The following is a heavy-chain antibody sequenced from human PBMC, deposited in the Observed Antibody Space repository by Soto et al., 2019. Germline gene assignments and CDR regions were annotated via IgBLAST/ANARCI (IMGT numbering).Heavy chain of an antibody. CDR2: ISFDGSNQ. Sequence: QVHLVESGGGVVQPGRSLRLSCEASAFASGFPFRRIAMHWVRQAPGKGLEWVAVISFDGSNQYYADSVQGRFIISRDKSKNTLYLQMNSLRDEDTAMYYCARQPVDYFGSRKYGMEVWGQGTTVTVSS. D-gene: IGHD3-10*01. J-gene: IGHJ6*02. V-gene: IGHV3-30-3*01. CDR3: ARQPVDYFGSRKYGMEV. CDR1: AFASGFPFRRIA.